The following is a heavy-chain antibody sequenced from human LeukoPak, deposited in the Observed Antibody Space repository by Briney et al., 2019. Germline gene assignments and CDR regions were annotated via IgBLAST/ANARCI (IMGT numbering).Heavy chain of an antibody. CDR2: NYPSDSET. V-gene: IGHV5-51*01. CDR1: GYKFTDYW. Sequence: PAESLNISCQGSGYKFTDYWIAWVRQTPRKGLEWMGINYPSDSETRYSSSFEGELTFSADESINTVYLHWSSLWASDTAMYYCAGQCCRRVSPGFDPWGQGTLVTVSS. CDR3: AGQCCRRVSPGFDP. D-gene: IGHD2-21*01. J-gene: IGHJ5*02.